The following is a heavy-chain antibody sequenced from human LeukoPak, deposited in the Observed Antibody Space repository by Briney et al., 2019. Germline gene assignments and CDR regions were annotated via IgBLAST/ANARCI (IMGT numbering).Heavy chain of an antibody. CDR3: ARTHSSTYHFDF. CDR2: IDWDDDK. D-gene: IGHD2/OR15-2a*01. CDR1: GFSLSTSGMC. Sequence: SGPTLVNPTKTLTLTCSFSGFSLSTSGMCLGWIRKPPGKALAGLARIDWDDDKFYSTSLKTRLTISKDTSKNQVVLTMTSMDPVDTDTYYCARTHSSTYHFDFWGQGTLVTVSS. J-gene: IGHJ4*02. V-gene: IGHV2-70*17.